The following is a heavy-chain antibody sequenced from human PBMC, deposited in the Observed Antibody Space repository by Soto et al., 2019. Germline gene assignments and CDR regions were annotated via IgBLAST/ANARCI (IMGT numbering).Heavy chain of an antibody. Sequence: QLQLQESGPGLVKPSETLSLTCTVSGGSISSRGYYWGWIRQPPGKGLEWIGTIYYSGSTYYNPCRKSRVTISVDTSKNQFSLKLSSVTAADTAVYYCATSNWFDPWGQGTLVTVSS. CDR3: ATSNWFDP. CDR1: GGSISSRGYY. CDR2: IYYSGST. J-gene: IGHJ5*02. V-gene: IGHV4-39*01.